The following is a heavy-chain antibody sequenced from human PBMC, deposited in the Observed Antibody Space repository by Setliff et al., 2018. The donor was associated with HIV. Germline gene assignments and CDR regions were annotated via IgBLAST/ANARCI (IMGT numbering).Heavy chain of an antibody. CDR1: GGSMSTYY. V-gene: IGHV4-4*08. CDR3: ARVPTNPDFYYYYMDV. CDR2: IYTSGST. Sequence: PSETLSLTCTVSGGSMSTYYWSWIRQPPGKGLEWIGYIYTSGSTNYNPSLRSRVTISVDTSKNQFSLKLSSVTAADTAVYYCARVPTNPDFYYYYMDVWGKGTTVTVSS. J-gene: IGHJ6*03.